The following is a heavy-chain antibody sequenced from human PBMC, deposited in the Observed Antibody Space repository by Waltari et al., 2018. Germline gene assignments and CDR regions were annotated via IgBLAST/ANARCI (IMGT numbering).Heavy chain of an antibody. V-gene: IGHV3-23*03. CDR3: AKAAGTTGNWFDP. J-gene: IGHJ5*02. CDR2: IYSGGST. CDR1: GFTFSSYA. Sequence: EVQLLESGGGLVQPGGSLRLSCAASGFTFSSYAMSWVRQAPGKGLEWVSVIYSGGSTYYADSVKGRFTISRDNSKNTLYLQMNSLRAEDTAVYYCAKAAGTTGNWFDPWGQGTLVTVSS. D-gene: IGHD6-13*01.